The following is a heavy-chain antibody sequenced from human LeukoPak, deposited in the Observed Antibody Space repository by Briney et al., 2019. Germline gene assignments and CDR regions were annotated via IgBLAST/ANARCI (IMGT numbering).Heavy chain of an antibody. CDR2: IYNSGST. J-gene: IGHJ5*02. CDR3: ARWGTYASTSNWFDP. V-gene: IGHV4-39*07. Sequence: PSETLSLTCNVSGDSISRSRHFWAWIRQSPGRGLEWIGHIYNSGSTYYNPPLKSRVTISVDTSKNQFSLRLSSVTAADTAVYYCARWGTYASTSNWFDPWGQGTLVTVSS. D-gene: IGHD2-2*01. CDR1: GDSISRSRHF.